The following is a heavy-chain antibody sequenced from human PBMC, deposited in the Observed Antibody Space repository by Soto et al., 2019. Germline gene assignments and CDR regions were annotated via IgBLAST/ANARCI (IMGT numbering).Heavy chain of an antibody. CDR1: GYTFINYD. Sequence: QVQLVQSGAEVKKPGASVKVSCKASGYTFINYDINWVRQAPGQGLEWVGWMNPDSGNTGYEQNFRGGVTMTGNSSISSVYMELSSLTSEDTAVYYCARRRGSNGWFDLWGQGTLVTVSS. D-gene: IGHD2-8*01. CDR3: ARRRGSNGWFDL. J-gene: IGHJ5*02. V-gene: IGHV1-8*01. CDR2: MNPDSGNT.